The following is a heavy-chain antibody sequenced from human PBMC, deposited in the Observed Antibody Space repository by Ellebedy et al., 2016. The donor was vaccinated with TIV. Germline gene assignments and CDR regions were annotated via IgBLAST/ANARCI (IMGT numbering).Heavy chain of an antibody. CDR1: GFTFSDYV. CDR2: VAERDGRI. Sequence: PGGSLRLSCAASGFTFSDYVMAWVRQVPGKGLEWVSAVAERDGRIFYADSVKGRFSISRDNFQNTLFLHMHSLAAGDTAIYYCTKRADNWGFFDFWGHGTLVTVSS. CDR3: TKRADNWGFFDF. J-gene: IGHJ4*01. V-gene: IGHV3-23*01. D-gene: IGHD1-1*01.